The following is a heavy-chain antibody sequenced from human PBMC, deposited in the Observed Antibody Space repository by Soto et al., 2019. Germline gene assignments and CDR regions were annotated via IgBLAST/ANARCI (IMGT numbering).Heavy chain of an antibody. J-gene: IGHJ6*02. CDR1: GYTFTSYD. CDR3: ARWPDGYYYYGMDV. Sequence: QVQLVQSGAEVKKPGASVKVSCKASGYTFTSYDINWVRQATGQGLEWMGWMNPNSGNTGYAQKFQGRVTMTRNNSISTAYMELSSLRSEDTDVYYCARWPDGYYYYGMDVWGQGTTVTVSS. CDR2: MNPNSGNT. V-gene: IGHV1-8*01.